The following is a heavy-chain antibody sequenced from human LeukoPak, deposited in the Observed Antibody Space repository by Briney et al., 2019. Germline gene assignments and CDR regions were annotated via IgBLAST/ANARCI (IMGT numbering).Heavy chain of an antibody. V-gene: IGHV4-4*09. D-gene: IGHD3-3*01. CDR1: GGSISSYY. CDR3: ARWNYDFWSGYRGFDY. J-gene: IGHJ4*02. CDR2: IYTSGST. Sequence: SETLSLTCTVSGGSISSYYWSWIRQPPGKGLEWIGYIYTSGSTNYNPSLKSRVTISVDTSKNLFSLKLSSVTAADTAVYYCARWNYDFWSGYRGFDYWGQGTLVTVSS.